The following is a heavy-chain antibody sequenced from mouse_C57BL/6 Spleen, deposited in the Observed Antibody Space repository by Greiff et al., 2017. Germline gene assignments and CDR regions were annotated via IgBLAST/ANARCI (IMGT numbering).Heavy chain of an antibody. J-gene: IGHJ4*01. V-gene: IGHV1-52*01. D-gene: IGHD2-1*01. CDR1: GYTFTSYW. Sequence: QVQLQQPGAELVRPGSSVKLSCKASGYTFTSYWMHWVKQRPIQGLEWIGNIDPSDSETNYNQKFKDKATLTVDKSSSTAYMQLSSLTSEDSAVYYCATYGNNYYAMDYWGQGTSVTVSS. CDR3: ATYGNNYYAMDY. CDR2: IDPSDSET.